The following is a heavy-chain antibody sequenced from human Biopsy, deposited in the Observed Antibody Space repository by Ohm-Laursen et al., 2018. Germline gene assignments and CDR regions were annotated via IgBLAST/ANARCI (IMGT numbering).Heavy chain of an antibody. CDR2: VNPVAEAT. V-gene: IGHV1-46*01. Sequence: ASVKVSRNASGYNFGNYYINWVRKVPGQGLEWLGVVNPVAEATMYAQKFQDRITLTRDASTNTVYMDLTSLTSEDTAVYYCARESPLRLGVCGAIRCFKEVFGMDVWGQGTTVIVSS. CDR1: GYNFGNYY. J-gene: IGHJ6*02. CDR3: ARESPLRLGVCGAIRCFKEVFGMDV. D-gene: IGHD2-21*01.